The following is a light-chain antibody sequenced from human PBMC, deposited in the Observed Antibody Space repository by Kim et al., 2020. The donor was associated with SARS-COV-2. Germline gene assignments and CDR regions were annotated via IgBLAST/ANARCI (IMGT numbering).Light chain of an antibody. V-gene: IGLV4-69*01. J-gene: IGLJ3*02. CDR3: QTWGTGIHWV. CDR1: SGHSSYA. CDR2: LNSDGSH. Sequence: TRRSGHSSYASGWHQQQPEKGPRYLMKLNSDGSHSKGDGIPDRFSGSSSGAERYLTISSLQSEDEADYYCQTWGTGIHWVFGGGTKLTVL.